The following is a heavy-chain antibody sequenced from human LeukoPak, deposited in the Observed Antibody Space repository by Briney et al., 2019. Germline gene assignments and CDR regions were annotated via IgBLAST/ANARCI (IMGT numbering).Heavy chain of an antibody. D-gene: IGHD6-19*01. J-gene: IGHJ6*03. CDR3: ARVSSGFSGGPSHHHPDGYYYYYMDV. CDR1: GYTFTSYY. V-gene: IGHV1-46*01. CDR2: INPSGGST. Sequence: ASVKVSCKASGYTFTSYYMHWVRQAPGQGLEWMGIINPSGGSTSYAQKFQGRVTITADESTSTAYMELSSLRSEDTAVYYCARVSSGFSGGPSHHHPDGYYYYYMDVWGKGATVTISS.